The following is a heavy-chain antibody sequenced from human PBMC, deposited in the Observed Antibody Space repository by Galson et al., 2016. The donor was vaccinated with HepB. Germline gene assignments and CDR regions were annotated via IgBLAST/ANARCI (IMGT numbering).Heavy chain of an antibody. J-gene: IGHJ4*02. CDR2: ISGSGGST. CDR3: AKSPWYDSSGYYYFDY. V-gene: IGHV3-23*01. D-gene: IGHD3-22*01. Sequence: SLRLSCAASGFTFSSYAMSWVRQAPGEGLEWISGISGSGGSTFYADSVKGRFPISRDKSKNTLCLQMNSLRAEDTAVYHCAKSPWYDSSGYYYFDYWGQGTLVTVSS. CDR1: GFTFSSYA.